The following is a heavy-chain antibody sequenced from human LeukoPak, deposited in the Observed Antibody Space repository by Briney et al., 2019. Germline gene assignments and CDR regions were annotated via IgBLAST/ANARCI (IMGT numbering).Heavy chain of an antibody. CDR2: ISSSSSYI. Sequence: GGSLRLSCAASGFTFSSYSMNWARQAPGKGLEWVSSISSSSSYIYYADSVKGRFTISRDNAKNSLYLQMNSLRAEDTAVYYCARDHSSGWYGYWGQGTLVTVSS. CDR3: ARDHSSGWYGY. D-gene: IGHD6-19*01. V-gene: IGHV3-21*01. J-gene: IGHJ4*02. CDR1: GFTFSSYS.